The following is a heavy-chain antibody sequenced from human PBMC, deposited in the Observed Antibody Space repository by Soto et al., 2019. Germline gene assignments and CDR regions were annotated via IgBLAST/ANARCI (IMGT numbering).Heavy chain of an antibody. D-gene: IGHD2-8*02. V-gene: IGHV3-23*01. J-gene: IGHJ6*02. CDR3: AKSTRTGGTFPYYGMDV. Sequence: PGGSLRLSCAGSGFTFSSYAMSWVRQAPGKGLKWVSAISGSGGSTYYADSVKGRFTISRDNSKNTLYLQMNSLRAEDTAIYYCAKSTRTGGTFPYYGMDVWGQGTTVTVSS. CDR1: GFTFSSYA. CDR2: ISGSGGST.